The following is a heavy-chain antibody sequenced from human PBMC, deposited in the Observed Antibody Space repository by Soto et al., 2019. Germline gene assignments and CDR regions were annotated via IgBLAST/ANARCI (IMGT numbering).Heavy chain of an antibody. V-gene: IGHV5-10-1*01. D-gene: IGHD2-8*02. CDR2: IDASDSNT. Sequence: PGEALKISCRGSGYTFTSYWISWVRQMPGKGLEWVGGIDASDSNTNYSPSFQGHVIISADKSISTAYLQWSSLEASDTAIYYCARHEPFVYCSPPQDRFNLWAQGTLVPGS. CDR1: GYTFTSYW. CDR3: ARHEPFVYCSPPQDRFNL. J-gene: IGHJ5*02.